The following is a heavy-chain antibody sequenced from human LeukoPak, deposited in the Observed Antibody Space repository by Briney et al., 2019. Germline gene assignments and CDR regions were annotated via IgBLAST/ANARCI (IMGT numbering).Heavy chain of an antibody. CDR3: ARCRHGNREYLDY. Sequence: SETLSLTCTVSGGSFTSDYWSWIRQPAGKGLEWIGRFHTSGTTNYNPSLKSRVTMSADTSKNQFSLKLRSVTAADTAVYYCARCRHGNREYLDYWGQGTLVTVSS. V-gene: IGHV4-4*07. CDR1: GGSFTSDY. D-gene: IGHD1-14*01. CDR2: FHTSGTT. J-gene: IGHJ4*02.